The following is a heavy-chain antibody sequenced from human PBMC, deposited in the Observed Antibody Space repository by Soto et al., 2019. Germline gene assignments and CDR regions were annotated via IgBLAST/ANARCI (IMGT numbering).Heavy chain of an antibody. D-gene: IGHD3-22*01. J-gene: IGHJ4*02. CDR3: AVYSSGYFDY. CDR1: GGSISSGGYY. Sequence: SETLSLTCTVSGGSISSGGYYWSWIRQHPGKGLEWIGYIYYSGSTYYNPSLKSRVTISVDTSKNQFSLKLSSVTAADTAVYYCAVYSSGYFDYWGQGTLVTVSS. CDR2: IYYSGST. V-gene: IGHV4-31*03.